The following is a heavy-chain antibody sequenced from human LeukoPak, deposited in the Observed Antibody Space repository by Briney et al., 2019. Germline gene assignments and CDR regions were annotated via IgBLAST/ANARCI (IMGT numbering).Heavy chain of an antibody. CDR3: ARDRVGPYGPFDY. CDR2: IYHSGST. CDR1: GYSISSGYY. J-gene: IGHJ4*02. D-gene: IGHD1-26*01. Sequence: SETLSLTCTVSGYSISSGYYWGWIRQPPGKGLEWIGSIYHSGSTYYNPSLKSRVTISVDTSKNQFSLKLSSVTAADTAVYYCARDRVGPYGPFDYWGQGTLVTVSS. V-gene: IGHV4-38-2*02.